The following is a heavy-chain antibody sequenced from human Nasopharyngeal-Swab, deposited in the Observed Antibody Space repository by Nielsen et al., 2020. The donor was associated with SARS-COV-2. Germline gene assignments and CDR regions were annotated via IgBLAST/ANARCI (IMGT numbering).Heavy chain of an antibody. CDR2: IKQDGSDK. CDR3: ARSYV. CDR1: GFTFSSYA. V-gene: IGHV3-7*01. J-gene: IGHJ6*02. Sequence: GESLKISCAASGFTFSSYAMSWVRQAPGKGLEWVANIKQDGSDKYYVDSVKGRFTISRDNAKNSLYLQMNSLRAEDTAVYYCARSYVWGQGTTVTVSS.